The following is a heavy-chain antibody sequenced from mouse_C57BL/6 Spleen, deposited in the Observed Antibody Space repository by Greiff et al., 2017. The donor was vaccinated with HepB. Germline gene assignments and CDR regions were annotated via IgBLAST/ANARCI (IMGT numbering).Heavy chain of an antibody. Sequence: QVQLKQSGAELVRPGASVTLSCKASGYTFTDYEMHWVKQTPVHGLEWIGAIDPETGGTAYNQKFKGKAILTADKSSSTAYMELRSLTSEDSDVYYCKRGGDLYYAMDYWGQGTSVTVSS. D-gene: IGHD2-13*01. J-gene: IGHJ4*01. CDR1: GYTFTDYE. CDR3: KRGGDLYYAMDY. V-gene: IGHV1-15*01. CDR2: IDPETGGT.